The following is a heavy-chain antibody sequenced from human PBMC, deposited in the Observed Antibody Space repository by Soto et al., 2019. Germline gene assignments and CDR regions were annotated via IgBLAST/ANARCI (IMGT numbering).Heavy chain of an antibody. D-gene: IGHD3-3*01. J-gene: IGHJ6*03. CDR3: ARGNVFLEWLLYYYMAV. CDR1: GYTFTXYD. Sequence: ASVKVSCKASGYTFTXYDXNXVXQAXXQXLEWMGWMNPNSGNTGYAQKFQGRVTMTRNISISTAYMELSSLRSEDTAVYYCARGNVFLEWLLYYYMAVWGKGTTVTVSS. CDR2: MNPNSGNT. V-gene: IGHV1-8*01.